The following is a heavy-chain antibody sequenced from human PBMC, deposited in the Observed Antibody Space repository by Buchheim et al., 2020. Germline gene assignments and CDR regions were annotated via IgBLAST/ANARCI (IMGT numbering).Heavy chain of an antibody. D-gene: IGHD3-3*01. CDR3: AKGNYDFWSGYFDY. Sequence: QVQLVESGGGVVQPGRSLRLSCAASGFTFSSYGMHWVRQAPGKGLEWVAVISYDGSNKYYADSVKGRFTFSRDNSKNTLYLQMNSLRAEDTAVYYCAKGNYDFWSGYFDYWGQGTL. CDR1: GFTFSSYG. J-gene: IGHJ4*02. V-gene: IGHV3-30*18. CDR2: ISYDGSNK.